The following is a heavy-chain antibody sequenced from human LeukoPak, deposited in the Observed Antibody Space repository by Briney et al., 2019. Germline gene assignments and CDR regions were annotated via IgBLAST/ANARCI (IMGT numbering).Heavy chain of an antibody. CDR1: GFTFSSYS. Sequence: GGSLRLSCAASGFTFSSYSMHWVRQAPGKGLEWVSYISSSSSTIYYADSVKGRFTISRDNAKNSLYLQMNSLRAEDTAVYYCARSTWVEPQYYFDYWGQGTLVTVSS. J-gene: IGHJ4*02. D-gene: IGHD1-14*01. CDR3: ARSTWVEPQYYFDY. V-gene: IGHV3-48*01. CDR2: ISSSSSTI.